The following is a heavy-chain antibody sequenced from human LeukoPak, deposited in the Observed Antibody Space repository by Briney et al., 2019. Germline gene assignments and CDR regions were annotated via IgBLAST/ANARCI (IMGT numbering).Heavy chain of an antibody. D-gene: IGHD1-26*01. CDR2: IYTSGST. CDR3: ARIGGSFPSLDS. J-gene: IGHJ5*01. V-gene: IGHV4-4*07. Sequence: PSETLSLTCSVSGGSISNYYWSWIRQPAGKGLEWIGRIYTSGSTNYSPSLKSRVTMSVATSKNQFSLNLSSVTAADTAVYYCARIGGSFPSLDSWGQGTLVTVSS. CDR1: GGSISNYY.